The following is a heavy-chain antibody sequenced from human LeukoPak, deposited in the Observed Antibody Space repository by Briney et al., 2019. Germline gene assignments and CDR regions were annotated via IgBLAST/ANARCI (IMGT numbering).Heavy chain of an antibody. CDR3: ARDGGVLRYFDWLVYFDY. Sequence: GGSLRLSCAASGFTVSSNYMSWVRQAPGKGLEWVSVIYSGGSTYYADSVKGRFTISRDNAKNSLYLQMNSLRAEDTAVYYCARDGGVLRYFDWLVYFDYWGQGTLVTVSS. J-gene: IGHJ4*02. V-gene: IGHV3-53*01. CDR1: GFTVSSNY. D-gene: IGHD3-9*01. CDR2: IYSGGST.